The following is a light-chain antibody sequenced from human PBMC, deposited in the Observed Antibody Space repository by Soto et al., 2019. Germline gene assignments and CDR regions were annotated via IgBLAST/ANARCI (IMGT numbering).Light chain of an antibody. J-gene: IGKJ5*01. CDR1: QSVRSY. Sequence: EIVLTQSPATLSLSPGERVTLSCRASQSVRSYLAWYQQKPGQAPRLLIYDASTRATGIPARFSGSGSGTDFTLTISSLESEDFAVYYCQQRSNWPPTFGQGTRLEI. V-gene: IGKV3-11*01. CDR3: QQRSNWPPT. CDR2: DAS.